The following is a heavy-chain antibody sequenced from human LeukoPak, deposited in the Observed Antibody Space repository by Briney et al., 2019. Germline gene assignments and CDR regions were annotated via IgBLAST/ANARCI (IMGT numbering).Heavy chain of an antibody. CDR3: ARHASIPYYYDSSGYENWFDP. V-gene: IGHV5-51*01. D-gene: IGHD3-22*01. J-gene: IGHJ5*02. CDR2: IYPGDSDT. Sequence: GESLKISCKGSGYSFTSYWIGWVRQMPGKGLEWMGIIYPGDSDTRYSPSFQGQVTISADKSISTAYLQWSSLKASATAMYYCARHASIPYYYDSSGYENWFDPWGQGTLVTVSS. CDR1: GYSFTSYW.